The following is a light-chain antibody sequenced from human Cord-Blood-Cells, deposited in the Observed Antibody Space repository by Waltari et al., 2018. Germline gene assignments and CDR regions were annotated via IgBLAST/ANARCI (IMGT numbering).Light chain of an antibody. Sequence: IVLNQCPDSLAVSLGERAIINCKSSQSVLYSSNNKNYLTWYQQKPGQPPKLLIYWASTRESGVPDRFSGSGSGTDFTLTISSLQAEDVAVYYCQQYYSTPFTFGPGTKVDIK. CDR2: WAS. J-gene: IGKJ3*01. V-gene: IGKV4-1*01. CDR3: QQYYSTPFT. CDR1: QSVLYSSNNKNY.